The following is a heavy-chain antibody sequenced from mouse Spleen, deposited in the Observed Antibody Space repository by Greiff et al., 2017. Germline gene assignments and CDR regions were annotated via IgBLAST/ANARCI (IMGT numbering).Heavy chain of an antibody. V-gene: IGHV5-9-1*01. D-gene: IGHD2-1*01. Sequence: EVKLVESGGGLVKPGGSLKLSCAASGFTFSSYAMSWVRQTPEKRLEWVATISSGGSYTYYPDSVKGRFTISRDNAKNTLYLQMSSLRSEDTAMYYCARRGNYALYYFDYWGQGTTLTVSS. CDR2: ISSGGSYT. J-gene: IGHJ2*01. CDR3: ARRGNYALYYFDY. CDR1: GFTFSSYA.